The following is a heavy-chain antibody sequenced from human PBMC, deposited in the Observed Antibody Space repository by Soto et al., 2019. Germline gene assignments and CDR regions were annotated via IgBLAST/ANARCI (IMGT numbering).Heavy chain of an antibody. D-gene: IGHD3-3*01. J-gene: IGHJ6*03. CDR1: GGSTSSYY. CDR2: IYYSGST. CDR3: ARLSMDPWSGYYSPTSYYYYYYMDV. V-gene: IGHV4-59*08. Sequence: SETLSLTCTVSGGSTSSYYWSWIRQPPGKGLEWIGYIYYSGSTNYNPSLKSRVTISVDTSKNQFSLKLSSVTAADTAVYYCARLSMDPWSGYYSPTSYYYYYYMDVWGKGTTVTVSS.